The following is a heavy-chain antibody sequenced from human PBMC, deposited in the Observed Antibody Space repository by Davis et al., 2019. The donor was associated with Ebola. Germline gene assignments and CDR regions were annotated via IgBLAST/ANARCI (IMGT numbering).Heavy chain of an antibody. J-gene: IGHJ4*02. D-gene: IGHD6-19*01. CDR3: AKTPPYTSGWYGSFDN. CDR2: ISSSGDST. CDR1: GFTFSTYV. Sequence: GESLKISCAASGFTFSTYVMTWVRQAPGKGLEWVSAISSSGDSTYYADPVKGRFTISRDNSKNTLYLQMNSLRAEDTAVYYCAKTPPYTSGWYGSFDNWGQGTLVTVSS. V-gene: IGHV3-23*01.